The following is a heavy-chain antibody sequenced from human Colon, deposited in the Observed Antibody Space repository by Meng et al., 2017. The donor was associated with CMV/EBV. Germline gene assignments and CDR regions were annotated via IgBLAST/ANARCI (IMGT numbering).Heavy chain of an antibody. Sequence: WGSLRLSCTASGFTFDDYGMSWVRQAPGKGLEWVSSISSSSSYIYYADSVKGRFTISRDNAKNSLYLQMNSLRAEDTAVYYYARPLEWPGNYYGMDVWGQGTTVTVSS. CDR2: ISSSSSYI. D-gene: IGHD3-3*01. J-gene: IGHJ6*02. V-gene: IGHV3-21*01. CDR1: GFTFDDYG. CDR3: ARPLEWPGNYYGMDV.